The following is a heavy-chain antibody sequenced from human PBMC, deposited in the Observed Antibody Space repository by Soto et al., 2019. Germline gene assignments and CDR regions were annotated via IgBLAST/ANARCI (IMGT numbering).Heavy chain of an antibody. CDR1: GGSISSYY. Sequence: QVQLQESGPGLVKPSETLSLTCTASGGSISSYYWSWIRQPAGKGLEWIGRIYTSGSTNYNPSLKSRVTMSVDTSKNQFSLKLSSVTAADTAVYYCARDWRYCTNGVCYPRGFDYWGQGTLVTVSS. V-gene: IGHV4-4*07. J-gene: IGHJ4*02. CDR3: ARDWRYCTNGVCYPRGFDY. CDR2: IYTSGST. D-gene: IGHD2-8*01.